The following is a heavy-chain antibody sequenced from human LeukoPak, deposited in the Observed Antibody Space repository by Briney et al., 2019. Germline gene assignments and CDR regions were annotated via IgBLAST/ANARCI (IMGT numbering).Heavy chain of an antibody. CDR2: IYHSGST. V-gene: IGHV4-30-2*01. D-gene: IGHD6-13*01. Sequence: PSETLSLTCTVSGGSISSGGYYWSWIRQPPGKGLEWIGYIYHSGSTYYNPSLKSRVTISVDRSKNQFSLKLSSVTAADTAVYYCAILISSWYYYWFDPWGQGTLVTVSS. CDR1: GGSISSGGYY. CDR3: AILISSWYYYWFDP. J-gene: IGHJ5*02.